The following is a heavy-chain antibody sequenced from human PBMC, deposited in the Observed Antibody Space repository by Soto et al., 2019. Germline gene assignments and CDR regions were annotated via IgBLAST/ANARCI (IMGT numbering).Heavy chain of an antibody. CDR2: IYHSGST. CDR1: GGSISSGGYY. J-gene: IGHJ6*02. Sequence: PSETLSLTCTVSGGSISSGGYYWSWIRQHPGKGLEWIGYIYHSGSTYYNPSLKSRVTISVETSKNQFSLKLSSVTPEDTAVYYCARQDSDSSRYWGLDVWGQGTTVTVSS. V-gene: IGHV4-31*03. CDR3: ARQDSDSSRYWGLDV. D-gene: IGHD6-6*01.